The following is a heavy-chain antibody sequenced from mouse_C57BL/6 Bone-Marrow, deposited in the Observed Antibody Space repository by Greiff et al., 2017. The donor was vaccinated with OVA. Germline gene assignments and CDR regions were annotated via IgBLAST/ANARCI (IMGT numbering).Heavy chain of an antibody. CDR2: INPNNGGT. V-gene: IGHV1-26*01. J-gene: IGHJ2*01. Sequence: VQLQQSGPELVKPGASVKISCKASGYTFTDYYMNWVKQSHGKSLEWIGDINPNNGGTSYNQKFKGKATLTVDKSSSTAYMELRSLTSEDSAVYYCARALITPFDYWGQGTTLTVSS. CDR3: ARALITPFDY. CDR1: GYTFTDYY. D-gene: IGHD1-1*01.